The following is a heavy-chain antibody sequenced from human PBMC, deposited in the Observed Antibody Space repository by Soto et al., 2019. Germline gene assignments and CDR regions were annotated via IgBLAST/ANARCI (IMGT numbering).Heavy chain of an antibody. CDR2: ISAYNGNT. J-gene: IGHJ3*02. CDR1: GYTFTSYG. D-gene: IGHD3-3*01. CDR3: ARTWSGYWNDAFDI. Sequence: ASVKVYCKASGYTFTSYGISLVRQAPGQGLEWMGWISAYNGNTNYAQKLQGRVTMTTDTSTSTAYMELRSLRSDDTAVYYCARTWSGYWNDAFDIWGQGTMVTVSS. V-gene: IGHV1-18*01.